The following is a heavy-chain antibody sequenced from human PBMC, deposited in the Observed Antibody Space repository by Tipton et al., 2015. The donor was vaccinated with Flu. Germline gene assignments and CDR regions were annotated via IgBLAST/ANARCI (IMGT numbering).Heavy chain of an antibody. V-gene: IGHV4-4*07. D-gene: IGHD2-15*01. CDR3: AREGKWYALDS. CDR2: ISRSGDV. J-gene: IGHJ4*02. CDR1: GDSLRSFY. Sequence: TLSLTCSVSGDSLRSFYWSWIRQPAGRGLEWIGRISRSGDVAYNPSLSGRVTMSVETSKNQFSLRLTSVTAADTGVYFCAREGKWYALDSWGQGTLVTVSS.